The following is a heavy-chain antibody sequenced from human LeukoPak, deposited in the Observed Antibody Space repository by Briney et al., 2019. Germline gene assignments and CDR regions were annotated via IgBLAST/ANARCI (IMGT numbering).Heavy chain of an antibody. D-gene: IGHD1-26*01. J-gene: IGHJ4*02. Sequence: GGSLRLSCAASGFSISSSAMNWVRQAPGKGLEWVSAISGSGGSTYYADSVKGRFTIPRDNSKNTLYLQMNSLRAEDTAVYYCAKDREWELRGPYYFDYWGQGTLVTVSS. V-gene: IGHV3-23*01. CDR2: ISGSGGST. CDR3: AKDREWELRGPYYFDY. CDR1: GFSISSSA.